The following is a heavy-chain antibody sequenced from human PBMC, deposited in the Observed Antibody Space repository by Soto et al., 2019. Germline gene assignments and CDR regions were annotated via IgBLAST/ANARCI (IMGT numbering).Heavy chain of an antibody. CDR3: ARLEGLATISYYFDF. V-gene: IGHV4-39*01. D-gene: IGHD5-12*01. Sequence: SETLSLTCSVSDDSINSDECYWGWIRQPPGKGLEWIGSIYYRGNAYYNPSLQTRVTISLEKSKSQLSLKLNSVTAADSALYFCARLEGLATISYYFDFWGPGALVTVSS. CDR2: IYYRGNA. CDR1: DDSINSDECY. J-gene: IGHJ4*02.